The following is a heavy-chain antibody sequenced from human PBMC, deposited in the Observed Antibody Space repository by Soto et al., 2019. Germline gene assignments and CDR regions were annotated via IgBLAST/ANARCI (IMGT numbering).Heavy chain of an antibody. CDR3: ARGIN. J-gene: IGHJ3*01. V-gene: IGHV1-8*01. CDR2: MNPNSGNT. CDR1: GYTFTSYD. Sequence: RASVKVSCKASGYTFTSYDINWVRQATGQGLEWLGWMNPNSGNTGYAQKFQGRITLTRSTSTSTAYMELTSLRSEDTAVYYCARGINWGQGTMVTVSS.